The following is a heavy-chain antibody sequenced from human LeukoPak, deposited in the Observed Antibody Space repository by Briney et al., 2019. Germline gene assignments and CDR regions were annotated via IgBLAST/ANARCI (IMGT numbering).Heavy chain of an antibody. CDR3: ARVLKDGYNNGNFQH. J-gene: IGHJ1*01. CDR1: GGTFSSYA. Sequence: SVKVSCKASGGTFSSYAISWVRQAPGQGLEWMGGIIPIFGTANYAQKFQGRVTITADESTSTAYMELSSLRSEDTAVYYCARVLKDGYNNGNFQHWGQGTLVTVSS. CDR2: IIPIFGTA. D-gene: IGHD5-24*01. V-gene: IGHV1-69*13.